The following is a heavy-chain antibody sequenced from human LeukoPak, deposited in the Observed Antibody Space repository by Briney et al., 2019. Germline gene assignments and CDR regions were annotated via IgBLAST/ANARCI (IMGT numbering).Heavy chain of an antibody. V-gene: IGHV1-8*01. Sequence: ASVKVSCKASGYTFTSYDINWVRQATGQGLEGMGWMNPNSGNTGYAQKFQGRVTMTRNTSISTAYMELSSLRSEDTAVYYCARASGPYCSGGSCYSWFDPWGQGTLVTVSS. D-gene: IGHD2-15*01. CDR1: GYTFTSYD. CDR2: MNPNSGNT. J-gene: IGHJ5*02. CDR3: ARASGPYCSGGSCYSWFDP.